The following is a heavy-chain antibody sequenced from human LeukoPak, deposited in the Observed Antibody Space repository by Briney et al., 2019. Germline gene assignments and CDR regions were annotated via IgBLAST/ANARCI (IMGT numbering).Heavy chain of an antibody. CDR2: MNPNSGNA. V-gene: IGHV1-8*01. Sequence: ASVKVSCKASGYTFTSYDINWVRQATGQGLEWMGWMNPNSGNAGYAQKFQGRVTMTRNTSISTAYMELSSLRSEDTAVYYCAREDDFWSGYDDYWGQGTLVTVSS. D-gene: IGHD3-3*01. CDR3: AREDDFWSGYDDY. CDR1: GYTFTSYD. J-gene: IGHJ4*02.